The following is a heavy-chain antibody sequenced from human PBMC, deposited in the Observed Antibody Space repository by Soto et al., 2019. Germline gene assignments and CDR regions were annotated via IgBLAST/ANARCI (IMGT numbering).Heavy chain of an antibody. CDR2: ISAYNGNT. CDR3: ARGGDLGYCSSTSCYKLDY. V-gene: IGHV1-18*04. J-gene: IGHJ4*02. Sequence: GASVKVSCKASGYTFTSYGISWVRQAPGQGLEWMGWISAYNGNTNYAQKLQGRVTMTTDTSTSTAYMELRSLRSDDTAVYYCARGGDLGYCSSTSCYKLDYWGQGTLVTVSS. CDR1: GYTFTSYG. D-gene: IGHD2-2*02.